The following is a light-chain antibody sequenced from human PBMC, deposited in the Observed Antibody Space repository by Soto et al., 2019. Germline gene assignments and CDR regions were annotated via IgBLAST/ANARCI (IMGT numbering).Light chain of an antibody. CDR3: AAWDGSLNVYV. Sequence: QSVLTQPPSASGTPGQRVTTSCSGRSSSIGSNSVNWYQQLPRTAPKVLIYTNNQRPSGVPDRFSGSKSGTSASLAISGLQSEDEADYYCAAWDGSLNVYVFGTGTKVTVL. CDR2: TNN. CDR1: SSSIGSNS. V-gene: IGLV1-44*01. J-gene: IGLJ1*01.